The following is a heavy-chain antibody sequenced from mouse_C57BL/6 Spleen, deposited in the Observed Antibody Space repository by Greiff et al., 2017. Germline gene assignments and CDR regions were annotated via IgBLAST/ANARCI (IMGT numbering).Heavy chain of an antibody. J-gene: IGHJ2*01. CDR2: IRSKSNNYAT. CDR1: GFSFNTYA. Sequence: GGGLVQPKGSLKLSCAASGFSFNTYAMNWVRQAPGKGLEWVARIRSKSNNYATYYADSVKDRFTISRDDSESMLYLQMNNLKTEDTAMYYCVRIDSSGFDYWGQGTTLTVSS. CDR3: VRIDSSGFDY. V-gene: IGHV10-1*01. D-gene: IGHD3-2*02.